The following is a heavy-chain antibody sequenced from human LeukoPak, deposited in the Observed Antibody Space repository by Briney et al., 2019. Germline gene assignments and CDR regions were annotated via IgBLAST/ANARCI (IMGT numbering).Heavy chain of an antibody. Sequence: SETLSLTCTVSGASINGYYWGWIRQPPGKGLEWIGNVHYSLSSNYSPSLESRVTISMDTSQRQFSLKLTSVTAADTAVYYCACYKIVERNFDFWGQGMLVTVSS. D-gene: IGHD5-24*01. V-gene: IGHV4-59*01. CDR2: VHYSLSS. J-gene: IGHJ4*02. CDR1: GASINGYY. CDR3: ACYKIVERNFDF.